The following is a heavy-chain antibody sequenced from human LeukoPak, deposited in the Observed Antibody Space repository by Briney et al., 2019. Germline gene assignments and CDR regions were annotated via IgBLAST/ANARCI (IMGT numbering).Heavy chain of an antibody. V-gene: IGHV3-9*01. CDR2: ISWNSGSI. CDR1: GFTFDDYA. D-gene: IGHD3-10*01. CDR3: AKDIGGYGGAFDI. J-gene: IGHJ3*02. Sequence: GGSLRLSCAASGFTFDDYAMHWVRQAPGKGLEWVSGISWNSGSIGYADSVKGRFTISRDNAKNSLYLQMNSLRAEDTALYYCAKDIGGYGGAFDIWGQGTMVTVSS.